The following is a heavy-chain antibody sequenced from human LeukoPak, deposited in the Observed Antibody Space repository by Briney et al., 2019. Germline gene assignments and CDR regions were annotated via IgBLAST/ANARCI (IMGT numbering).Heavy chain of an antibody. Sequence: ASVKVSCKASGYTFTGYYMHWVRQAPGQGLEWMGWINPNSGGTNYAQEFQGRVTMTRDTSISTAYMELSRLRSDDTAVYYCARGGTAMVQDFDYWGQGTLVTVSS. J-gene: IGHJ4*02. CDR3: ARGGTAMVQDFDY. V-gene: IGHV1-2*02. CDR1: GYTFTGYY. D-gene: IGHD5-18*01. CDR2: INPNSGGT.